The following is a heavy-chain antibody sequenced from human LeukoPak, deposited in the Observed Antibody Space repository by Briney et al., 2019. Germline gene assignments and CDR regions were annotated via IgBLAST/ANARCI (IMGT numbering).Heavy chain of an antibody. CDR3: ARARPYGDYVGDYFDY. Sequence: PGGSLRLSCAASGFTFSSYGMHWVRQAPGKGLEWVAVIWYDGSNKYYADSVKGRFTISRDNSKNTLYLQMNSLRAEDTAVYYCARARPYGDYVGDYFDYWGQGTLVTVSS. CDR1: GFTFSSYG. V-gene: IGHV3-33*01. CDR2: IWYDGSNK. J-gene: IGHJ4*02. D-gene: IGHD4-17*01.